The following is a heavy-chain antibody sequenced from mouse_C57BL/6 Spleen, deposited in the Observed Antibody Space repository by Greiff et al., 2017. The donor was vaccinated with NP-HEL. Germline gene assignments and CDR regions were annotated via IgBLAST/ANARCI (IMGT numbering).Heavy chain of an antibody. Sequence: VQLQQSGAELVRPGASVTLSCKASGYTFTDYEMHWVKQTPVHGLEWIGAIDPETGGTAYNQKFKGKAILTADKSSSPAYMALRSLTSEDSAVYYCTRLAWEEAWFAYWGQGTLVTVSA. V-gene: IGHV1-15*01. J-gene: IGHJ3*01. CDR3: TRLAWEEAWFAY. CDR1: GYTFTDYE. D-gene: IGHD4-1*01. CDR2: IDPETGGT.